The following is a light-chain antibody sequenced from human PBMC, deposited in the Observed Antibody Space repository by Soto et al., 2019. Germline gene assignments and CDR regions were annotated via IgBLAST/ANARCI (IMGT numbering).Light chain of an antibody. V-gene: IGKV3-15*01. CDR1: QSVSSN. CDR2: GAS. Sequence: EIVMTQSPATLSVSPGERATLSCRASQSVSSNLAWYQQKPGQAPMLLIYGASTSATGIPARFSGSGSGTEFTLTISSLQSEDFAVYYCQQDNNWPPWTFGQGTKVEIK. J-gene: IGKJ1*01. CDR3: QQDNNWPPWT.